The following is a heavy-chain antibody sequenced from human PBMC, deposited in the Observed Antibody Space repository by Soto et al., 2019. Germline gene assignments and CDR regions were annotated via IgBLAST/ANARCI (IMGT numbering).Heavy chain of an antibody. CDR3: GSRVWSGYYLFDY. Sequence: ASGKVCCKVSGYTFTELSMHWVRQAPGKGLEWMGGFDPEDGETIYAQKFQGRVTMTEDTSTDTAYMELSSLRSEDTAVYYCGSRVWSGYYLFDYWGQGTLVTSPQ. CDR1: GYTFTELS. V-gene: IGHV1-24*01. CDR2: FDPEDGET. J-gene: IGHJ4*02. D-gene: IGHD3-3*01.